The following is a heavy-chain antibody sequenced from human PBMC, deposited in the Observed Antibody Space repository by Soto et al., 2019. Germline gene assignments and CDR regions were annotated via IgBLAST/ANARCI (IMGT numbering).Heavy chain of an antibody. CDR1: GFTFSSYC. CDR3: ANQMLYYDFWSGKNDAFDI. D-gene: IGHD3-3*01. CDR2: ISYDGSNK. J-gene: IGHJ3*02. V-gene: IGHV3-30*18. Sequence: PGGSLRLSCAASGFTFSSYCMHWVRQAPGKGLEWVAVISYDGSNKYYADSVKGRFTISRDNSKNTLYLQMNSLRAEDTAVYYCANQMLYYDFWSGKNDAFDIWGQGTMVTVSS.